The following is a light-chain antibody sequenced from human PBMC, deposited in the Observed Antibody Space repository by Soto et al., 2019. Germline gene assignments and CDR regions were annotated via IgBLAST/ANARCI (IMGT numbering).Light chain of an antibody. CDR2: DDS. J-gene: IGLJ3*02. CDR1: NIGAGYD. V-gene: IGLV3-21*02. CDR3: QVWDSSSDHWV. Sequence: VLTQPPSVSGAPGQRVTISCTGSRSNIGAGYDVQWYQQKPGQAPVLVVYDDSDRPSGIPERFSGSNSGNTATLTISRVEAGDEADYYCQVWDSSSDHWVFGGGTKVTVL.